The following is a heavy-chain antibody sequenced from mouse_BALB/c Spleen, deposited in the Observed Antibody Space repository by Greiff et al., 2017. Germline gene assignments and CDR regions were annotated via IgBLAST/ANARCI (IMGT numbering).Heavy chain of an antibody. Sequence: QVQLQQSGAELVRPGVSVKISCKGSGYTFTDYAMHWVKQSHAKSLEWIGVISTYYGDASYNQKFKGKATMTVDKSSSTAYMELARLTSEDSAIYYCARDYGSRGWFAYWGQGTLVTVSA. CDR3: ARDYGSRGWFAY. D-gene: IGHD1-1*01. V-gene: IGHV1S137*01. CDR1: GYTFTDYA. J-gene: IGHJ3*01. CDR2: ISTYYGDA.